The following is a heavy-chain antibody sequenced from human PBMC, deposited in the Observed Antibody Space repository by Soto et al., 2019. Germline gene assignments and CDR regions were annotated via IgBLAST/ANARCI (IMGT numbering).Heavy chain of an antibody. CDR1: GHTFSSYA. D-gene: IGHD3-22*01. V-gene: IGHV1-69*04. CDR2: IIPILGIA. CDR3: ARDGDYYDSTGYYRLLWYFDY. J-gene: IGHJ4*02. Sequence: GASVRVSCTPSGHTFSSYAITWVRQAPGQGLEWMGRIIPILGIANYAQKFQGRVTITADKSTSTVYMELSSLRSEDTAVYYRARDGDYYDSTGYYRLLWYFDYWGQGTLVTV.